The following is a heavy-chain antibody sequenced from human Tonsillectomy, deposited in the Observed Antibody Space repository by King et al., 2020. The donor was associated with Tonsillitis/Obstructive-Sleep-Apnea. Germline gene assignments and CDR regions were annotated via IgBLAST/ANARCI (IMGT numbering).Heavy chain of an antibody. CDR3: SGYYNSMACRHAFDY. Sequence: VQLLESEGGLEQPGGSLKLSCAASGFAFNIYAMAWVRQAPGKGLEWVSAINNNGGNTYYADYVRGRFTISRDNFKDTMYLQMSSLRAEDTAVYYCSGYYNSMACRHAFDYWGQGTLVTVSS. J-gene: IGHJ4*02. CDR1: GFAFNIYA. CDR2: INNNGGNT. D-gene: IGHD3-9*01. V-gene: IGHV3-23*01.